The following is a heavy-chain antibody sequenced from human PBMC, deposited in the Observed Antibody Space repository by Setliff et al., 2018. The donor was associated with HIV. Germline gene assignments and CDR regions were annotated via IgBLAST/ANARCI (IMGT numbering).Heavy chain of an antibody. D-gene: IGHD5-12*01. CDR2: ITNNGDT. CDR1: GFTFRHYS. Sequence: SLRLSCAASGFTFRHYSMNWVRQAPGKGLEWFSSITNNGDTLYTDSVKGRFTISRDNAKNSLYLQMNSLRAEDTAVYYCARGVATNLDPWGQGSLVTVSS. V-gene: IGHV3-21*01. J-gene: IGHJ5*02. CDR3: ARGVATNLDP.